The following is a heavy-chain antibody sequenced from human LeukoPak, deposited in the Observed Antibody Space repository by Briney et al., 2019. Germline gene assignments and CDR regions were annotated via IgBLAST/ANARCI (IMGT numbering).Heavy chain of an antibody. CDR2: MHHSGST. D-gene: IGHD3-10*01. CDR1: RGSFSGYY. Sequence: SETLSLTCAVYRGSFSGYYWSWIRQPPGKGLEWIGYMHHSGSTKHNPYLKSRVTISVDTSKSQFSLKLSSVTAADTAVYYCTRGTNYYGMDVWGQGTTVTVSS. V-gene: IGHV4-59*12. CDR3: TRGTNYYGMDV. J-gene: IGHJ6*02.